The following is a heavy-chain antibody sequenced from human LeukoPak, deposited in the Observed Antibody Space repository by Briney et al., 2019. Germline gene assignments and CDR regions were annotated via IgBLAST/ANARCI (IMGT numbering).Heavy chain of an antibody. Sequence: ASVKVSCKASGYTFTKYYTHWVRQAPGQGLEWMGLINPGGDNTNYAQNFQGRVTMTRDTSTSTVYMELSSLRSEDTAIYYCARDPQFPDNYYYYMDVWGKGTTVTVSS. CDR1: GYTFTKYY. CDR3: ARDPQFPDNYYYYMDV. D-gene: IGHD1-14*01. V-gene: IGHV1-46*01. CDR2: INPGGDNT. J-gene: IGHJ6*03.